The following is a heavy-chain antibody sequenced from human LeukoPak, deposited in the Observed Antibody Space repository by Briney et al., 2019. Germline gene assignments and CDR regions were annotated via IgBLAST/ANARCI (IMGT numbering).Heavy chain of an antibody. CDR3: AKDLRAYDILTGSGGLGY. CDR2: ISWNSGSI. V-gene: IGHV3-9*03. CDR1: GFTFDDYA. D-gene: IGHD3-9*01. J-gene: IGHJ4*02. Sequence: GGSLRLSCAASGFTFDDYAMHWVRQAPGKGLEWVSGISWNSGSIGYADSVKGRFTISRDNAKNSLYLQMNSLTAEDMALYYCAKDLRAYDILTGSGGLGYWGQGTLVTVSS.